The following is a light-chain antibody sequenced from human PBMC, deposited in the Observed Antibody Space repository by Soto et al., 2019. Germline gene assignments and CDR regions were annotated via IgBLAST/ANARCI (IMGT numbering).Light chain of an antibody. J-gene: IGLJ1*01. CDR3: ISYTGSSTSYV. V-gene: IGLV2-14*02. CDR1: SSDVGSYNL. Sequence: QSALTQPASVSGSPGQSITISCTGTSSDVGSYNLVSWYQQHPGKAPKLMIYEGSKRPSGVSNRFSGSKSGNTASLTISGLQAEDEADYYCISYTGSSTSYVFGSGTKLTVL. CDR2: EGS.